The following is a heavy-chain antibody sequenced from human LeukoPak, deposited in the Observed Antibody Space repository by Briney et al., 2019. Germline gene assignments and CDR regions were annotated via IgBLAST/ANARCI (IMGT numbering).Heavy chain of an antibody. CDR3: AREGTWIVATIYNRFDP. J-gene: IGHJ5*02. CDR1: GFTFSSYS. Sequence: GGSLRLSCAASGFTFSSYSMNWVRQAPGKGLEWVSYISSSSSTIYYADSVKGRFTISRDNAKNSLYLQMNSLRAEDTAVYYCAREGTWIVATIYNRFDPWGQGTLVTVSS. V-gene: IGHV3-48*01. D-gene: IGHD5-12*01. CDR2: ISSSSSTI.